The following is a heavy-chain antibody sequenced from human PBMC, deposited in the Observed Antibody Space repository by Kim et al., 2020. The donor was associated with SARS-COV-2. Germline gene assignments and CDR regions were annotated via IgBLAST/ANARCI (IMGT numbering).Heavy chain of an antibody. D-gene: IGHD1-26*01. CDR3: AREEYSGSYFDY. V-gene: IGHV3-66*01. J-gene: IGHJ4*02. Sequence: YADPVKGRFTISRDNSKNTLHLQMNSLRAEDTAVYYCAREEYSGSYFDYWGQGTLVTVSS.